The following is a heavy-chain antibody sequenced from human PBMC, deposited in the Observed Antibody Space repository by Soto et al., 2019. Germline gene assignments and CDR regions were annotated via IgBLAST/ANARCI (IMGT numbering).Heavy chain of an antibody. Sequence: GVSLRLSFAASGFTFSSYSMNWFGQAPGKGLEWVSYISSSSSTIYYADSVKGRFTISRDNAKNSLYLQMNSLRDEDTAVYYCAREAETWHLTLNWFDPWGQGTLVTVS. CDR3: AREAETWHLTLNWFDP. D-gene: IGHD5-12*01. J-gene: IGHJ5*02. CDR2: ISSSSSTI. V-gene: IGHV3-48*02. CDR1: GFTFSSYS.